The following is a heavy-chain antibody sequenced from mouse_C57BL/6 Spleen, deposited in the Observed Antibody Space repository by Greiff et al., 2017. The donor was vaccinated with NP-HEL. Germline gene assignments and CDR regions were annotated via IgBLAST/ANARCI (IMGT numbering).Heavy chain of an antibody. V-gene: IGHV5-4*01. CDR3: ARERDYGSTPGFAY. J-gene: IGHJ3*01. Sequence: EVKLVESGGGLVKPGGSLNLSCAASGFTFSSYAMSWVRQTPEKRLEWVATISDGGSYTYYPDNVKGRFTISRDNAKNNLYLQMSHLKSEDTAMYYCARERDYGSTPGFAYWGQGTLVTVSA. D-gene: IGHD1-1*01. CDR2: ISDGGSYT. CDR1: GFTFSSYA.